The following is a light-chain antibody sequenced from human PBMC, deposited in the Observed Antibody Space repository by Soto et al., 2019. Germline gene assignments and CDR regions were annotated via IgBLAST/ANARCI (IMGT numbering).Light chain of an antibody. CDR2: DAS. V-gene: IGKV1-5*01. CDR1: QSISSW. J-gene: IGKJ1*01. Sequence: DIQMTQSPSTLSASVGDRVTITCRASQSISSWLAWYQQKPGKAPNLLIYDASTLESGVPSRFSGSGFGTEFTLTISSLQPDYLATYHCHKYNSYWTFGQGTKVEIK. CDR3: HKYNSYWT.